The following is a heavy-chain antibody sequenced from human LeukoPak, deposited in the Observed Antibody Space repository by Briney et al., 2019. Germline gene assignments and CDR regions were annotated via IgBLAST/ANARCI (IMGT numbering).Heavy chain of an antibody. Sequence: GGSLRLSCAASGFTFSSYWMHWVRQTPGKGLVWVARLNSDGNSASYADSVKGRFTISRDNAKNMLHLQMNSLRAEDTAVYYCAKGGIAAAGTYWYFDLWGRGTLVTVS. D-gene: IGHD6-13*01. J-gene: IGHJ2*01. CDR3: AKGGIAAAGTYWYFDL. CDR2: LNSDGNSA. V-gene: IGHV3-74*01. CDR1: GFTFSSYW.